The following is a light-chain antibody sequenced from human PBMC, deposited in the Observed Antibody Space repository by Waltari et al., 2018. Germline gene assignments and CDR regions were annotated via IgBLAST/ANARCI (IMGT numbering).Light chain of an antibody. Sequence: AIRMTQSPSSFSASTGDRVTITCRASQGISSYLAWYQQKPGKAAKLLIYAASTLQSGVPSRFSGSGSGTDFTLTISCLQSEDFATCYCQQYYSYPLTFGGGTKVEIK. CDR1: QGISSY. V-gene: IGKV1-8*01. CDR3: QQYYSYPLT. J-gene: IGKJ4*01. CDR2: AAS.